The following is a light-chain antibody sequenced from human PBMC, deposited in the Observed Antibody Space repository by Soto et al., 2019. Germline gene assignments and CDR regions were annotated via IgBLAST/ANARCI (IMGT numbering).Light chain of an antibody. Sequence: DIRSTQSPSSMSASVGDRVTITCRASQTITMYLNWYQQKPGKAPNLLIYAATSLQSGVPSRFSGSGSGTDFTLTINGMQPEHFTNYYCKQSYSTPQTFGQGTKVDIK. CDR1: QTITMY. CDR2: AAT. J-gene: IGKJ1*01. CDR3: KQSYSTPQT. V-gene: IGKV1-39*01.